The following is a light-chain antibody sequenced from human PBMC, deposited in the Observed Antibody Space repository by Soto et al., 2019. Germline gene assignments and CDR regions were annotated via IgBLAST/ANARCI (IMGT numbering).Light chain of an antibody. CDR2: GAS. Sequence: EVVLTQSPGTLSLSPGERATLSCRASQSVGSTYVAWYQRKPGQAPRLLIYGASSRATGIPDRFSGSGPGTDFTLTISRLEPEDFAVYYCQQRSNWPLTFGGGTKVDIK. CDR1: QSVGSTY. J-gene: IGKJ4*01. V-gene: IGKV3D-20*02. CDR3: QQRSNWPLT.